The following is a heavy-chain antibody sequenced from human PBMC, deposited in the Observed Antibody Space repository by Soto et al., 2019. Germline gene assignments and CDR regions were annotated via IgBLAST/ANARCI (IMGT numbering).Heavy chain of an antibody. CDR2: IYYSGST. CDR1: GGSISSGGYY. Sequence: SETLSLTCTVSGGSISSGGYYWSWIRQHPGKGLEWIGYIYYSGSTIYNPSLKGRVTMSVDTSKNHFSLKLISVTTADAAVYFCAREGNLGRWIQPLDSWGQGTLVTVSS. J-gene: IGHJ4*02. V-gene: IGHV4-61*03. D-gene: IGHD2-2*03. CDR3: AREGNLGRWIQPLDS.